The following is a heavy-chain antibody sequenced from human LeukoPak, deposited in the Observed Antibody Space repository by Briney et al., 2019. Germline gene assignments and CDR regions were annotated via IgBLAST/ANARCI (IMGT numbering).Heavy chain of an antibody. CDR1: GYSISSGYY. CDR2: IYHSGST. Sequence: KTSETLSLTCTVSGYSISSGYYWGWIRPPPGKGLEWIGSIYHSGSTYYNPSLKSRVTISIDTSKDQFSLKLSSLTAADTAVYYCASQGYSGYDDRGSFDCWGQGTLVTVSS. CDR3: ASQGYSGYDDRGSFDC. J-gene: IGHJ4*02. V-gene: IGHV4-38-2*02. D-gene: IGHD5-12*01.